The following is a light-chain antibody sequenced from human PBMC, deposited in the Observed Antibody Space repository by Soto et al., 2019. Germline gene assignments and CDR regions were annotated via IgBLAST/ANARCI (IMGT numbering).Light chain of an antibody. CDR2: EGS. Sequence: QSLLTQPASVSGSPGQSITISCTGASSDVGSYNLVSWYQQHPGKAPKLMIYEGSKRPSGVSNRFSGSKSGNTASLTISGLQAEDEADYYCCSYAGSSTSLYVFGTGTKDTVL. V-gene: IGLV2-23*01. CDR1: SSDVGSYNL. CDR3: CSYAGSSTSLYV. J-gene: IGLJ1*01.